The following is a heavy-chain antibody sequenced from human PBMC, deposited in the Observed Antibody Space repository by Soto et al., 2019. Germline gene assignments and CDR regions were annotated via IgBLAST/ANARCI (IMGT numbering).Heavy chain of an antibody. D-gene: IGHD3-3*01. Sequence: PGGSLRLSCAASGFTFDDYAMHWVRQAPGKGLEWVSGISWNSGSIGYADSVKGRFTISRDNAKKSLYLQMNSLRAGDTAVYYCAKDRLRGGFLTTASSNGMDVWGQGTTVTVSS. CDR3: AKDRLRGGFLTTASSNGMDV. CDR2: ISWNSGSI. CDR1: GFTFDDYA. J-gene: IGHJ6*02. V-gene: IGHV3-9*01.